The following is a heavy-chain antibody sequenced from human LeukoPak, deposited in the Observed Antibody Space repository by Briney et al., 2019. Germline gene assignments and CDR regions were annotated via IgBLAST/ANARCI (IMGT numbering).Heavy chain of an antibody. D-gene: IGHD6-13*01. CDR3: AKWSTSTAAGIDY. V-gene: IGHV3-23*01. J-gene: IGHJ4*02. Sequence: GGSLRLSCAASGFTFSNYWMSWVRQAPGKGLEWVSAISGSGGSTYYADSVKGRFTISRDNSKNTLYLQMNSLRAEDTAVYYCAKWSTSTAAGIDYWGQGTLVTVSS. CDR1: GFTFSNYW. CDR2: ISGSGGST.